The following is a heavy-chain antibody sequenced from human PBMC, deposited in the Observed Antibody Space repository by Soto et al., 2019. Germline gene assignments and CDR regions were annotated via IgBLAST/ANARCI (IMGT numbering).Heavy chain of an antibody. CDR3: ARVTGIRQGFDT. CDR2: IYHTGAT. CDR1: GGSVSSEDYS. V-gene: IGHV4-30-2*01. D-gene: IGHD3-9*01. Sequence: QLQLQESGSRLVKPSQTLSLTCAVSGGSVSSEDYSWSWIRQPPGKGLEWVGYIYHTGATFYNPSLKRRGTISVDRSKNHFSLKLTSVTAADTAVYFCARVTGIRQGFDTWGQGTPVTVSS. J-gene: IGHJ4*02.